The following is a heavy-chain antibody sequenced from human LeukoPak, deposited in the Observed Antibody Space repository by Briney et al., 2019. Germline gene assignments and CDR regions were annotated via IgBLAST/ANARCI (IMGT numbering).Heavy chain of an antibody. D-gene: IGHD3-3*01. CDR2: IYTSGST. J-gene: IGHJ2*01. Sequence: PSETLSLTCTVSGGSIGTYYWSWIRQPAGKGLEWIGRIYTSGSTNYNPSLKSRLTMSVDTSKNQFSLKLSSVTAADTAVYYCAREILISNYDSFPFDLWGRGTLVTVSS. CDR3: AREILISNYDSFPFDL. V-gene: IGHV4-4*07. CDR1: GGSIGTYY.